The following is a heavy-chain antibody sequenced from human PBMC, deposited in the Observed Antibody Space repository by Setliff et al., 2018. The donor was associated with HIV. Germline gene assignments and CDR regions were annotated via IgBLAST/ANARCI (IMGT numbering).Heavy chain of an antibody. V-gene: IGHV3-48*04. CDR3: GRDVHDAAADN. CDR1: GFNFKTYG. Sequence: GGSLRLSCAASGFNFKTYGMTWVRQAPGKGLDWVAHIGSSNHGIHYTASVQGRFTVSRDNARNTLFLQMNSLGVEDTALYYCGRDVHDAAADNWGRGTLVTVSS. CDR2: IGSSNHGI. D-gene: IGHD6-13*01. J-gene: IGHJ4*02.